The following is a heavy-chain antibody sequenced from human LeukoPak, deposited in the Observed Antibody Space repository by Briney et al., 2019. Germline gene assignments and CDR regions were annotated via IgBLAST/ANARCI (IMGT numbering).Heavy chain of an antibody. CDR1: GFIFSSYG. CDR3: ARDPTSSWETAFDI. D-gene: IGHD1-26*01. Sequence: GGSLRLSCAASGFIFSSYGMSWVRQAPGKGLEWVSSISSGTSYIYYADSVKGRFTISRDNAKNSLYLQMNSLRAEDTAVYYCARDPTSSWETAFDIWGQGTMVTVSS. J-gene: IGHJ3*02. CDR2: ISSGTSYI. V-gene: IGHV3-21*01.